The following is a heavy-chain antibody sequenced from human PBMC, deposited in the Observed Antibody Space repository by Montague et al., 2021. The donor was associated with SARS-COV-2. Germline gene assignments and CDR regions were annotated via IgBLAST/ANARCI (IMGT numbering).Heavy chain of an antibody. J-gene: IGHJ5*02. V-gene: IGHV4-38-2*02. Sequence: SETLSLTCTVFGYSISSGYFWAWLRQPPGKGLEWIGSIYHAGYIHYNPSLKSRVSKSIDTSRNQISLRVTDVAAADTAVYYCARAPCVGDCNSLAIWFDPWGQGTLVSVSS. CDR1: GYSISSGYF. D-gene: IGHD2-21*02. CDR3: ARAPCVGDCNSLAIWFDP. CDR2: IYHAGYI.